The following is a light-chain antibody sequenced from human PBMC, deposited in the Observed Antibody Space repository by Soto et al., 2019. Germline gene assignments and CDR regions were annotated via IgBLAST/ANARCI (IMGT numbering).Light chain of an antibody. CDR3: QTWDSGSYVV. CDR1: KLGDKY. V-gene: IGLV3-1*01. CDR2: QDT. Sequence: SYELTQPPSLSVSPGQTASISCSGDKLGDKYARWYQQKPGQSPVLVIYQDTKRPSGIPERFSGSNSGNTATLTISGTQALDEADYYCQTWDSGSYVVFGRGTKLTVL. J-gene: IGLJ2*01.